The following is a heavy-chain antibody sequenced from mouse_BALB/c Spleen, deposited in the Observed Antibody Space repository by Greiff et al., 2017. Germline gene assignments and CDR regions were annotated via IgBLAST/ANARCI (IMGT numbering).Heavy chain of an antibody. CDR3: ARDYYGSYYFDY. CDR2: ISYSGST. V-gene: IGHV3-2*02. CDR1: GYSITSDYA. D-gene: IGHD1-1*01. J-gene: IGHJ2*01. Sequence: DVQLQESGPGLVKPSQSLSLTCTVTGYSITSDYAWNWIRQFPGNKLEWMGYISYSGSTSYNPSLKSRISITRDTSKNQFFLQLNSVTTEDTATYYCARDYYGSYYFDYWGQGTTLTVSS.